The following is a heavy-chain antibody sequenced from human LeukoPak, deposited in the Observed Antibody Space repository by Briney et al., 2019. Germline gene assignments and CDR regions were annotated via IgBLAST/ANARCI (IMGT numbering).Heavy chain of an antibody. D-gene: IGHD3-3*01. CDR2: IIPIFGTA. Sequence: SVKVSCKASGGTFNSYAISWVRQAPGQGLEWMGGIIPIFGTANYAQKFQGRVTITADESTSTAYMELSSLRSEDTAVYYCARDGGYDVWCGYRAYYYYGMDVWGQGTTVTVSS. V-gene: IGHV1-69*13. CDR1: GGTFNSYA. J-gene: IGHJ6*02. CDR3: ARDGGYDVWCGYRAYYYYGMDV.